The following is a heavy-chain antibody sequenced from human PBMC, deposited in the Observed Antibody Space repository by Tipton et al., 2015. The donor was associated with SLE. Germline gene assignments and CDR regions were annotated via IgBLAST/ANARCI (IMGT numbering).Heavy chain of an antibody. CDR1: GFTFSSYA. CDR2: ISYDGSNK. D-gene: IGHD3-10*01. Sequence: SLRLSCAASGFTFSSYALHWVRQAPGKGLEWVAVISYDGSNKYYADSVKGRFTISRDNSKNTLYLQMNSLRAEDTAVYYCAKDSLSNYYGSGRDTMDVWGQGTTVTVSS. J-gene: IGHJ6*02. CDR3: AKDSLSNYYGSGRDTMDV. V-gene: IGHV3-30*04.